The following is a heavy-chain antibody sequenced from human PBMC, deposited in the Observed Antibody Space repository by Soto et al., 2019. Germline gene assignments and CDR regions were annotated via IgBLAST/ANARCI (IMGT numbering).Heavy chain of an antibody. CDR2: ISGSGGST. CDR3: AKDQGYYYYYYYYGMDV. D-gene: IGHD3-22*01. V-gene: IGHV3-23*01. Sequence: PGGSLSLSCAASGFTSSSYAMSWVRQAPGKGLEWVSAISGSGGSTYYADSVKGRFTISRDNSKNTLYLQMNSLRAEDTAVYYCAKDQGYYYYYYYYGMDVWGQGTTVTSP. J-gene: IGHJ6*02. CDR1: GFTSSSYA.